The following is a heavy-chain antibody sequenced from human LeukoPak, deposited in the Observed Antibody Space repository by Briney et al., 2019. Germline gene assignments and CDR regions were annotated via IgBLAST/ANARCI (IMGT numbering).Heavy chain of an antibody. D-gene: IGHD7-27*01. CDR1: GNSFTSHW. CDR2: IYPGDSDT. V-gene: IGHV5-51*01. Sequence: GESLKISCKGSGNSFTSHWIGWVRQMPGKGLEWMGIIYPGDSDTRYSPSFQGQVTISADKSISTAYLQWRSLKASDTAMYYCARQTGDLSIGAFDIWGQGTMVTVSS. J-gene: IGHJ3*02. CDR3: ARQTGDLSIGAFDI.